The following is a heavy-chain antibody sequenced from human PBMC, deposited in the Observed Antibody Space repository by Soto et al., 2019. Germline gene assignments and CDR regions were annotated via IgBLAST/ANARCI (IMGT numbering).Heavy chain of an antibody. CDR2: IIPIFGTA. Sequence: SVKVSCTASGGTFSSYAISWVRQAPGQGLEWMGGIIPIFGTANYAQKFQGRVTITADESTSTAYMELSSLRSEDTAVYYCARSMRSSGDYDSSGYFDDCGQGTLVIVSS. CDR3: ARSMRSSGDYDSSGYFDD. CDR1: GGTFSSYA. J-gene: IGHJ4*02. V-gene: IGHV1-69*13. D-gene: IGHD3-22*01.